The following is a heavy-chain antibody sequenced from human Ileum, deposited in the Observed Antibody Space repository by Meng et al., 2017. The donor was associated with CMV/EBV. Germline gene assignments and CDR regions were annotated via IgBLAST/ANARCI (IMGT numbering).Heavy chain of an antibody. Sequence: SETLSLTCTVSGGSISSSSYYWGWIRQPPGKGLEWIGSRYYSGSTYYNPSLKSRVTISVDTSKNQFSLKLTSVTAADTVVYYCARDHCTSTSCYLGGTNWFDPWGQGTLVTVSS. CDR1: GGSISSSSYY. J-gene: IGHJ5*02. CDR2: RYYSGST. D-gene: IGHD2-2*01. CDR3: ARDHCTSTSCYLGGTNWFDP. V-gene: IGHV4-39*07.